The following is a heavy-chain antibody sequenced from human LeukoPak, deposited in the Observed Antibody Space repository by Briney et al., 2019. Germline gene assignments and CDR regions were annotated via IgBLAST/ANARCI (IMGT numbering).Heavy chain of an antibody. D-gene: IGHD2-15*01. V-gene: IGHV1-8*01. CDR1: GYTFTSYD. J-gene: IGHJ3*02. Sequence: ASVKVSCKASGYTFTSYDINWVRQATGQGLEWMGWMNPNSGNTGYAQKFQGRVTMTRNTSISTACMELSSLRSEDTAVYYCARVRYCSGGSCYAFVAFDIWGQGTMVTVSS. CDR3: ARVRYCSGGSCYAFVAFDI. CDR2: MNPNSGNT.